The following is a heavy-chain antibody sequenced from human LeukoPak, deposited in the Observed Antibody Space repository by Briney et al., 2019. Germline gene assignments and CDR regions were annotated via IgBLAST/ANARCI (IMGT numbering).Heavy chain of an antibody. J-gene: IGHJ4*02. V-gene: IGHV3-33*01. CDR2: IWSDGSTQ. D-gene: IGHD2-21*02. CDR1: GVTFSNDG. Sequence: GGSLRLSCAASGVTFSNDGVHSVRQAPGKGLEWVALIWSDGSTQDYADSVKGRFTISRDSSKTTLYLQMNSLRAEHTAIYHCVRRRIPGSDPYDVDYRGQGTLVTVSS. CDR3: VRRRIPGSDPYDVDY.